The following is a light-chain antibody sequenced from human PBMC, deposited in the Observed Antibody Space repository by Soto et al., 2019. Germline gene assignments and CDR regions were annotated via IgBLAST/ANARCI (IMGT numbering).Light chain of an antibody. V-gene: IGLV4-69*02. CDR3: QTWGTGINWV. J-gene: IGLJ3*02. CDR1: IVHSTYA. CDR2: VNSDGRH. Sequence: QSVLTQSPSASASLEAPFKFTAPLAIVHSTYAIAWHQQQPEKGPRYLMKVNSDGRHIRGGGVPERFSGSSSGAVRYLTISSLQAEDEADYYCQTWGTGINWVFGGGTKLTVL.